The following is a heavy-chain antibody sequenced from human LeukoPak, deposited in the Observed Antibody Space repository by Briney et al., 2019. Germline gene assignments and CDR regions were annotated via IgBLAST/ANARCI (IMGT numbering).Heavy chain of an antibody. J-gene: IGHJ5*02. D-gene: IGHD6-25*01. Sequence: PSETLSLTCAVYGGSFSGYYWSWIRQPPGQGLELIWEINHSGSTNYNPSLKSRVTISVDTSKNQFSLKLSSVTAADTAVYYCARRSPQRPYNWFDPWGQGTLVTVSS. CDR3: ARRSPQRPYNWFDP. CDR2: INHSGST. CDR1: GGSFSGYY. V-gene: IGHV4-34*01.